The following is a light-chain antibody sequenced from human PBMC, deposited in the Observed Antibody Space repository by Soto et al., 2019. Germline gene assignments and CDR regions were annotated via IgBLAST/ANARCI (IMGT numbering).Light chain of an antibody. V-gene: IGKV3-11*01. CDR3: QQRSNWPPD. J-gene: IGKJ5*01. CDR1: ESVSSN. CDR2: DAS. Sequence: IVVTQSAGALSLSPGETATLSCRASESVSSNYVAGFHQKPGQAPRLLIYDASNRATGIPARFSGSGSGTDFTLTISSLEPEDVAVYYSQQRSNWPPDFGQGTRLEIK.